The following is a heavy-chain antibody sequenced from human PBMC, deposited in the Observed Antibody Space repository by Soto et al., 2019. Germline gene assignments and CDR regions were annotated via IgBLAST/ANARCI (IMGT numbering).Heavy chain of an antibody. CDR1: GDSISSSY. J-gene: IGHJ5*02. Sequence: SETLSLTCTVSGDSISSSYWSWIRQPPGKGLEWIGYIYYSGNTKYSPSLKSRVIVSVDTSKNQFSLKLRSVTAADTAVYYCARDAESFHPWGQGTLVTVSS. CDR3: ARDAESFHP. CDR2: IYYSGNT. V-gene: IGHV4-59*01.